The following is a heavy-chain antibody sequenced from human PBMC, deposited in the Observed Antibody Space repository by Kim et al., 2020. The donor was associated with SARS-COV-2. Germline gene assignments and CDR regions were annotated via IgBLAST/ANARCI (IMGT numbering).Heavy chain of an antibody. CDR1: GITFTGHN. V-gene: IGHV3-21*04. J-gene: IGHJ4*02. Sequence: GGSLRLSCAASGITFTGHNMNWVRLVPGKGLEWVLSISTSSSYIFYGDSVKGRFTVSRDNAKNTLFLQMNSLRVEDTAIYYCARGLVGATTSKFFDSWGTGTLVTVSS. CDR3: ARGLVGATTSKFFDS. D-gene: IGHD1-26*01. CDR2: ISTSSSYI.